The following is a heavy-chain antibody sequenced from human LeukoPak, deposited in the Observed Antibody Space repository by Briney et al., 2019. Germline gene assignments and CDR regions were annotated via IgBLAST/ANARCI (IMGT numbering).Heavy chain of an antibody. J-gene: IGHJ4*02. V-gene: IGHV4-31*03. D-gene: IGHD3-10*01. CDR3: AREYYGSGNSSPSHSDY. CDR2: INHSGST. CDR1: GGSISSGASD. Sequence: PSQTLSLACTVSGGSISSGASDWGWIRQHPKRGLEWVGYINHSGSTYYNPSLGSRVTMSVDTSKNQFSLKLSSVTAADTAVYYCAREYYGSGNSSPSHSDYWGQGTRVTVSS.